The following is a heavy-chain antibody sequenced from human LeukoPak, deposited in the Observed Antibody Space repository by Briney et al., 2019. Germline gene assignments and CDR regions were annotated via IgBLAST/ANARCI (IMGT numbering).Heavy chain of an antibody. CDR1: GFTFSTSW. CDR2: INEDGSVK. CDR3: ARDSGYNAFDI. J-gene: IGHJ3*02. Sequence: GGSLRLSCAASGFTFSTSWMTWVRQAPGKELEWLGNINEDGSVKNYLDSVKGRFTTSRDNAWNSLYLLMHSLRADDTAVYYCARDSGYNAFDIWGQGTMVTVPS. V-gene: IGHV3-7*01. D-gene: IGHD5-12*01.